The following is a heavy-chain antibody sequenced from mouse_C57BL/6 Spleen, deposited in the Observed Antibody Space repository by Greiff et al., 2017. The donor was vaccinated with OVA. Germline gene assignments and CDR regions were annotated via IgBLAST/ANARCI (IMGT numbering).Heavy chain of an antibody. CDR1: GYAFTNYL. J-gene: IGHJ2*01. CDR3: ARWLLRDYFDY. V-gene: IGHV1-54*01. Sequence: QVQLQQSGAELVRPGTSVKVSCKASGYAFTNYLIEWVKQRPGQGLEWIGVINPGSGGTNYNEKFKGKATLTADKSSSTAYMQLSSLTSEDSAVYFCARWLLRDYFDYWGQGTTLTVSS. D-gene: IGHD2-3*01. CDR2: INPGSGGT.